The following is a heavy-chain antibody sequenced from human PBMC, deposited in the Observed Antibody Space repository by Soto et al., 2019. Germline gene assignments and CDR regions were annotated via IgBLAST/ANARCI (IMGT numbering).Heavy chain of an antibody. CDR1: GFTFDDYA. CDR2: ISWNSGSI. CDR3: AKDKWELSYYFDY. Sequence: EVQLVESGGGLVQPGRSLRLSCAASGFTFDDYAMHWVRQAPGKGLEWVSGISWNSGSIGYAESVKGRFTISRDNAKNSLYLQMNSLRAEDTALYYCAKDKWELSYYFDYWGQGTLVTVSS. J-gene: IGHJ4*02. D-gene: IGHD1-26*01. V-gene: IGHV3-9*01.